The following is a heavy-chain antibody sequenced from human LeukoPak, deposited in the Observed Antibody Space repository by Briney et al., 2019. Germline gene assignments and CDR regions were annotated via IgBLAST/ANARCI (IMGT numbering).Heavy chain of an antibody. V-gene: IGHV4-59*01. J-gene: IGHJ4*02. D-gene: IGHD3-22*01. CDR2: IYYSGST. CDR1: GGSISSYY. Sequence: SETLSLTCTVSGGSISSYYRSWIRQPPGKGLEWIGYIYYSGSTNYNPSLKSRVTISVDTPKNQFSLKLSSVTAADTAVYYCARGHYYDTRLDYWGQGTLVTVSS. CDR3: ARGHYYDTRLDY.